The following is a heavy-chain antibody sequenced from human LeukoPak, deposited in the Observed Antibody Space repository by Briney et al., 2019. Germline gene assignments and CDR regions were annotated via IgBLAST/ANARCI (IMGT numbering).Heavy chain of an antibody. J-gene: IGHJ4*02. Sequence: SETLSLTCTVSGGSVSSGDYYWNWIRQLPGKGLEWIGYIYYSGSTYYNPSLKSRLTISVDTSKNQFSLKLSSVTAADTAVYYCARRRGNTSGFQGYYFDYWGQGTLVTVSS. CDR1: GGSVSSGDYY. D-gene: IGHD6-19*01. CDR2: IYYSGST. CDR3: ARRRGNTSGFQGYYFDY. V-gene: IGHV4-31*03.